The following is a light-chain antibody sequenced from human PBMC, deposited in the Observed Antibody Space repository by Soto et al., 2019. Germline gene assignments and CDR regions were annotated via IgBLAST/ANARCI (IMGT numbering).Light chain of an antibody. V-gene: IGKV2-30*02. J-gene: IGKJ1*01. CDR3: RPGTHWPWT. CDR2: KVS. Sequence: DVVMTQSPLSLPVTLGQPASISCRSSQSLIHSDGNTYLNWFQQRPGQSPRRHIYKVSDRDSGVPDRFTGSGSVTDFPLKISRVEAEDVGVYYCRPGTHWPWTFGQGTEVEIK. CDR1: QSLIHSDGNTY.